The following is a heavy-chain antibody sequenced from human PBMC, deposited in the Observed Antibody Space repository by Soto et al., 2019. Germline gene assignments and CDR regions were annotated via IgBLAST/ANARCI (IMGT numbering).Heavy chain of an antibody. CDR3: ARGGLRYFDWLFTRDYYYYYYMDV. D-gene: IGHD3-9*01. V-gene: IGHV1-8*01. Sequence: ASVKVSCKASGYTFTRYDINWVRQATGQRLKRIRRMKPNSGNTGYAQKFQGRVTMTRNTSISTAYMELSSLRSEDTAVYYCARGGLRYFDWLFTRDYYYYYYMDVWGKGTTVTVSS. J-gene: IGHJ6*03. CDR1: GYTFTRYD. CDR2: MKPNSGNT.